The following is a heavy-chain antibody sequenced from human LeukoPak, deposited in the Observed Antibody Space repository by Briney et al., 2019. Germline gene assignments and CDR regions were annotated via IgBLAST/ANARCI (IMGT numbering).Heavy chain of an antibody. J-gene: IGHJ5*02. CDR2: INHSGST. CDR3: ARAFRGFDP. CDR1: GGSFSGYY. V-gene: IGHV4-34*01. Sequence: PSETLSLTCAVYGGSFSGYYWSWIRRPPGKGLEWIGEINHSGSTNYNPSLKSRVTISVDTSKNQFSLKLSSVTAADTAVYYCARAFRGFDPWGQGTLVTVSS.